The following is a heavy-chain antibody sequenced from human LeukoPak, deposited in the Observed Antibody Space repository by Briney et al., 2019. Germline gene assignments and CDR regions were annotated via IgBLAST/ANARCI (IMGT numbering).Heavy chain of an antibody. CDR2: ISGDESRT. D-gene: IGHD3-10*01. CDR3: VRDDGYYYGSGTYYRH. J-gene: IGHJ4*02. V-gene: IGHV3-74*01. CDR1: GFTFRSYW. Sequence: GGFLRLSCAASGFTFRSYWMHWVRQAPGKGLVWVSHISGDESRTTYADSVQGRFTISRDNAKNTLYLQMNSLRVEDTAVYYCVRDDGYYYGSGTYYRHWGQGTLVTVSS.